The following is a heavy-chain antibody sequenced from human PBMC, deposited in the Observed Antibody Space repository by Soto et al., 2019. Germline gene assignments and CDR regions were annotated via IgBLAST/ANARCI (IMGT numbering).Heavy chain of an antibody. V-gene: IGHV1-18*04. Sequence: GASVKVSCKASGYTFTSYGISWVRQAPGQGLEWMGWISAYNGNTNYAQKLQGGVTMTTDTSTSTAYMELRSLRSDDTAVYYCARGWYYYDREVPENYYYYGMDVWGQGTTVTVSS. CDR2: ISAYNGNT. J-gene: IGHJ6*02. D-gene: IGHD3-22*01. CDR1: GYTFTSYG. CDR3: ARGWYYYDREVPENYYYYGMDV.